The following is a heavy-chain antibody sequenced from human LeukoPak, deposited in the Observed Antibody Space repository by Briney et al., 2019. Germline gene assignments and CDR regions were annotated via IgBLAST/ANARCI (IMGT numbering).Heavy chain of an antibody. Sequence: GASVKVSCKASGYTFTSYYMHWVRQAPGQGLEWMGIINPSGGSTSYAQKFQGRVTMTRDMSTSTVYMELSSLRSEDTAVYYCARDLYYDSSGYGAFDIWGQGTMVTVSS. V-gene: IGHV1-46*01. CDR1: GYTFTSYY. D-gene: IGHD3-22*01. CDR3: ARDLYYDSSGYGAFDI. CDR2: INPSGGST. J-gene: IGHJ3*02.